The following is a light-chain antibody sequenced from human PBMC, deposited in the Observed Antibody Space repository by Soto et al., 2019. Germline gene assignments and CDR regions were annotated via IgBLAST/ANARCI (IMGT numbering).Light chain of an antibody. J-gene: IGLJ1*01. V-gene: IGLV1-47*02. CDR2: GNT. CDR1: SSNIGRNY. Sequence: QSVLSQPPSASGTPGQRVTISCSGSSSNIGRNYIYWYQQLPGTAPKLLIYGNTQRPSGVPDRFSGPKSGTSVSLAISGLRSEDEADYYCAAWDDSLRGYVFGTGTKATVL. CDR3: AAWDDSLRGYV.